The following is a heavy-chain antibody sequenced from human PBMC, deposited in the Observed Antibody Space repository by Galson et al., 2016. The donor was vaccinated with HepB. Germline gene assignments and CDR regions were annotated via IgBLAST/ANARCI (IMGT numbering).Heavy chain of an antibody. CDR1: GFTFEDYG. CDR3: ARGGSYSNYVDY. CDR2: INWYGDSA. V-gene: IGHV3-20*04. J-gene: IGHJ4*02. D-gene: IGHD4-11*01. Sequence: SLRLSCAVSGFTFEDYGMTWVRQVPGKGLEWVSGINWYGDSAGYADSVKGRFTISRDNANNSLYLQMNSLRVEDTAFYYCARGGSYSNYVDYWGQGTLVTVSS.